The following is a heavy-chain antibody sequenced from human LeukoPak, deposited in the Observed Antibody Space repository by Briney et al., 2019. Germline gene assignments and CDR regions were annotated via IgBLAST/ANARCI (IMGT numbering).Heavy chain of an antibody. J-gene: IGHJ1*01. CDR2: IYYNGGT. CDR1: GGSMSSRDNY. Sequence: PSETLSLTCIVSGGSMSSRDNYWNWIRQHPGKGPEWVGYIYYNGGTYYNPSLRSRLTISADTSKSQFFLRLSSVTAADTAIYYCARARFADFVFDSWGQGTLVTVSS. V-gene: IGHV4-31*03. D-gene: IGHD2-21*01. CDR3: ARARFADFVFDS.